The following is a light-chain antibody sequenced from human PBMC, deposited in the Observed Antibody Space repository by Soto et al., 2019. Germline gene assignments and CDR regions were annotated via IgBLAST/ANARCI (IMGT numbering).Light chain of an antibody. Sequence: IVLTQSPGSLSVSPGERTTLSCRASQSVIANYLACYQQNPGQAVMLVIYGASSSATGIPERFSGSGSGTDFTLTISRLEPEDFAVYYCHHYGNSHQTFGQETNV. CDR3: HHYGNSHQT. V-gene: IGKV3-20*01. J-gene: IGKJ1*01. CDR2: GAS. CDR1: QSVIANY.